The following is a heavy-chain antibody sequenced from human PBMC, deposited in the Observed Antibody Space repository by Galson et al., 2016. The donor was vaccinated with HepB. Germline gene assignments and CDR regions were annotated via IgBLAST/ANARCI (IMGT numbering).Heavy chain of an antibody. V-gene: IGHV1-3*01. CDR1: GYTFNSYT. D-gene: IGHD3-10*01. J-gene: IGHJ4*02. Sequence: SVKVSCKASGYTFNSYTIHWVRQAPGQRLEWMGWINAGNGNTKYSQKFQGRVTITRDTSASTAYMELSSLRSEDTAVYYCARNLGKLVRGIILYFDDWGQGTLVTVSS. CDR2: INAGNGNT. CDR3: ARNLGKLVRGIILYFDD.